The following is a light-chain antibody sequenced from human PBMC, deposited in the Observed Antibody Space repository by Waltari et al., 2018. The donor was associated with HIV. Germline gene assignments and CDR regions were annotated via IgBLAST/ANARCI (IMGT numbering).Light chain of an antibody. J-gene: IGLJ3*02. Sequence: QSVLTQPPSVSAAPGQTVTISCSGSSSNIGNTYVSWYQQVTGAAPKLVLYDNNERPSGIRDRFSGSKSGTSATLDITGLQPGDEADYYCGTWDSGKNVWVFGGGTKLTVL. V-gene: IGLV1-51*01. CDR3: GTWDSGKNVWV. CDR1: SSNIGNTY. CDR2: DNN.